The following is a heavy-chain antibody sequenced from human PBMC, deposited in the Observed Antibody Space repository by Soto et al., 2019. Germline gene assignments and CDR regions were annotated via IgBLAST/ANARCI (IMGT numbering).Heavy chain of an antibody. D-gene: IGHD1-26*01. CDR2: IWYDGSNK. V-gene: IGHV3-33*01. CDR1: GFTFSSYG. J-gene: IGHJ6*04. Sequence: QVQLVESGGGVVQPGRSLRLSCAASGFTFSSYGMHWVRQAPGKGLEWVAVIWYDGSNKYYADSVKGRFTISRDNSKNTLYLQMNSLRAEDTAVYYFARQGKIKGDLDVWGKGTTVTVSS. CDR3: ARQGKIKGDLDV.